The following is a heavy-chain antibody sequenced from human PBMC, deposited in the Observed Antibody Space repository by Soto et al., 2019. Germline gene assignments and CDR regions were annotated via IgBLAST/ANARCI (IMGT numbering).Heavy chain of an antibody. CDR3: VRLIGNSWLDS. J-gene: IGHJ5*01. Sequence: SETLSLTCVVSGASLSSYYWSWIRQPPGKGLEWIGYIYYSGSTNYNPSLKSRVTISVGTSKNQFSLKLSSVTPDDTAVYYCVRLIGNSWLDSWGQGTPVTVSS. CDR2: IYYSGST. CDR1: GASLSSYY. V-gene: IGHV4-59*08.